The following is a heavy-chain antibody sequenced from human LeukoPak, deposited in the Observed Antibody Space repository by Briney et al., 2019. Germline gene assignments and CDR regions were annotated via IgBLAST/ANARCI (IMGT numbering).Heavy chain of an antibody. Sequence: SETLSLTCTVSGGPISSPHHCWGWIRQPPGKGLEWIGSMYYSGSTYYNPSLESRVAISVDTSNNEVFLDLYSVTAADTAMYYCAETNTQDWFDPWGRGTLVTVSS. CDR3: AETNTQDWFDP. CDR1: GGPISSPHHC. J-gene: IGHJ5*02. V-gene: IGHV4-39*07. CDR2: MYYSGST. D-gene: IGHD2-8*01.